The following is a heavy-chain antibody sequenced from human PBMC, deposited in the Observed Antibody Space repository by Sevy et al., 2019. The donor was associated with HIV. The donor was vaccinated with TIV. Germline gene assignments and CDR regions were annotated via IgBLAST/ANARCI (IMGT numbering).Heavy chain of an antibody. D-gene: IGHD6-13*01. J-gene: IGHJ3*02. V-gene: IGHV4-39*01. Sequence: SETLSVTCTVSGASIRDSSYYWAWIRQPPGKGLEWIGNIYSYGETYYNSSLKSRVTISVDTSKNQFSLSLTSVTAADTAIYFCARSMEQQLDAFDIRGQGTMVTVSS. CDR3: ARSMEQQLDAFDI. CDR1: GASIRDSSYY. CDR2: IYSYGET.